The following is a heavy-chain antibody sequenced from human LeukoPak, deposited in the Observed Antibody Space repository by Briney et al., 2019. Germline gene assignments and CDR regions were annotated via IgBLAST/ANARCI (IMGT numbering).Heavy chain of an antibody. CDR3: ARHPTADRREFDP. D-gene: IGHD6-6*01. J-gene: IGHJ5*02. CDR2: VYHNGRT. Sequence: SETLSLTCTVSGDSISNIAYYWGWIRQPPGKGLELIGTVYHNGRTYYNPSLKSRVTISVDTSKNQFSLKLSSVTAADTAVYFCARHPTADRREFDPWGQGTLVTVSS. V-gene: IGHV4-39*01. CDR1: GDSISNIAYY.